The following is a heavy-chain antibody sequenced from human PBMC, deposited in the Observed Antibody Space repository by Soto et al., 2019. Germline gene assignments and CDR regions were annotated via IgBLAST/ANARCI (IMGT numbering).Heavy chain of an antibody. V-gene: IGHV4-59*08. D-gene: IGHD7-27*01. CDR1: GDTIRSDY. J-gene: IGHJ4*02. CDR3: ARRWGRTFDY. CDR2: IYYSGST. Sequence: SETLSLTCSVSGDTIRSDYWNWIRQPPGKGLEWIGSIYYSGSTYYNPSLKSRVTISVDTSKNQFSLKLSSVTAADTAVYYCARRWGRTFDYWGQGTLVTVSS.